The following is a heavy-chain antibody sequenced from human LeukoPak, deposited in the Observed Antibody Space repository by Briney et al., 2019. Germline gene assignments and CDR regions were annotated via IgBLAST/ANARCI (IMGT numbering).Heavy chain of an antibody. CDR1: GYTFTSYD. CDR3: ARGPKKYRYYSNYVFGY. Sequence: APVKVSCKASGYTFTSYDINWVRQATGQGLEWMGWMNPNSGNTGYAQKFQGRVTMTRNTSISTAYMELSSLRSEDTAVYYRARGPKKYRYYSNYVFGYWGQGTLVTVSS. CDR2: MNPNSGNT. D-gene: IGHD4-11*01. J-gene: IGHJ4*02. V-gene: IGHV1-8*01.